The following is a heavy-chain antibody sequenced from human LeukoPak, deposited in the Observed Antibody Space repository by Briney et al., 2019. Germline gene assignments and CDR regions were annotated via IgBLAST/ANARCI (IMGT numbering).Heavy chain of an antibody. CDR2: IWYDGSNK. CDR3: ARDQGIAVAGTWYYFDY. D-gene: IGHD6-19*01. V-gene: IGHV3-33*01. J-gene: IGHJ4*02. Sequence: PGGSLRLSCAASGFTFSSYGMHWVRQAPGKGLEWVAVIWYDGSNKYYADSVKGRFTISRDDSKNTLYLQMNSLRAEDTAVYYCARDQGIAVAGTWYYFDYWGQGTLVTVSS. CDR1: GFTFSSYG.